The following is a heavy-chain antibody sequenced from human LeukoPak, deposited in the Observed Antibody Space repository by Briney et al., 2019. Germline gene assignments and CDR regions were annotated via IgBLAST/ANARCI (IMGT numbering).Heavy chain of an antibody. CDR1: GYTFTGYY. Sequence: ASVKVSCKASGYTFTGYYMHWVRQAPGQGLEWMGWINPNSGGTNYAQKFQGRVTMTRDTSISTAYMELSRLRSDDTAVYYCAREDIVVVVAASSVWFDPWGQGTLVTVSS. V-gene: IGHV1-2*02. J-gene: IGHJ5*02. D-gene: IGHD2-15*01. CDR3: AREDIVVVVAASSVWFDP. CDR2: INPNSGGT.